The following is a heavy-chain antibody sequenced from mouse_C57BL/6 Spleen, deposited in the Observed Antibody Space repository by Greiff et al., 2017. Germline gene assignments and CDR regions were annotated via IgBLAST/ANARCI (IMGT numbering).Heavy chain of an antibody. CDR2: ISDGGSYT. J-gene: IGHJ2*01. CDR3: ARDLLRSDYFDY. Sequence: EVKVVESGGGLVKPGGSLKLSCAASGFTFSSYAMSWVRQTPEKRLEWVATISDGGSYTYYPDNVKGRFTISRDNAKNNLYLQMSHLKSEDTAMYYCARDLLRSDYFDYWGQGTTLTVSS. D-gene: IGHD1-1*01. CDR1: GFTFSSYA. V-gene: IGHV5-4*01.